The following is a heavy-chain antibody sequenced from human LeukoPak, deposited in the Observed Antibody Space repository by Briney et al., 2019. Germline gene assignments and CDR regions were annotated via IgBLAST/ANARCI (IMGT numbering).Heavy chain of an antibody. CDR3: ARDSSGWDSSWYFDL. CDR2: IHYSGNT. Sequence: SETLSLTCTVAGGSINNYYWSWIRQPPEKGLEWIGYIHYSGNTNYNPSLKSRVTISLDTSKTQFSLKLTSVTAADTAVYYCARDSSGWDSSWYFDLWGRGTLVTVSS. D-gene: IGHD6-19*01. V-gene: IGHV4-59*01. J-gene: IGHJ2*01. CDR1: GGSINNYY.